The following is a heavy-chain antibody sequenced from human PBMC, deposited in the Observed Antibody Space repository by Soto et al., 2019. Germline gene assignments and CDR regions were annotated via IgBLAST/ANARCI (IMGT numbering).Heavy chain of an antibody. V-gene: IGHV1-69*02. CDR3: ASYRKRGYDY. CDR2: IIPILGIA. D-gene: IGHD4-4*01. J-gene: IGHJ4*02. Sequence: QVQLVQSGAEVKKPGSSVEVSCKASGGTFSSYTISWVRQAPGQGLEWMGRIIPILGIANYAQKFQGRVTITADKSTSTAYMELSSLRSEDTAVYYCASYRKRGYDYWGQGTLVTVSS. CDR1: GGTFSSYT.